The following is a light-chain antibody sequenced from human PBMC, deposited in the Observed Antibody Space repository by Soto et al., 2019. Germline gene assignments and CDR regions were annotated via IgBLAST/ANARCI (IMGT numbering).Light chain of an antibody. V-gene: IGKV1-39*01. J-gene: IGKJ3*01. CDR2: GAS. CDR3: QQSYGPPFT. CDR1: RSILTD. Sequence: DIQMTQSPSSLSASVGDTVTITCRTSRSILTDLNWYQLQPGTAPKLLIYGASRLQSGVPSRFSGSGSGTAFSLTVSSLQPEDLAIYVCQQSYGPPFTVGPGTRVDIK.